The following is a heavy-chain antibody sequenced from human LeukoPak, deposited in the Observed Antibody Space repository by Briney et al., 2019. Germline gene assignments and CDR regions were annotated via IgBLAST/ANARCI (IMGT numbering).Heavy chain of an antibody. Sequence: GASVQVSCKASGYTFTRYFIHWVRQAPGQGLEWMGLINPSSGTPRYAQRFQGRVTLTRDTSTGTVYMELSSLRSEDTAVFYCARGLTGTADYWGQGTLVTVSS. CDR2: INPSSGTP. V-gene: IGHV1-46*01. D-gene: IGHD1-7*01. CDR1: GYTFTRYF. J-gene: IGHJ4*02. CDR3: ARGLTGTADY.